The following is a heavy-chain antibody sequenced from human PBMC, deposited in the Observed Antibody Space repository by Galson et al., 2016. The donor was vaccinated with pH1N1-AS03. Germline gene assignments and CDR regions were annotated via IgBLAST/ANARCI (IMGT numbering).Heavy chain of an antibody. J-gene: IGHJ5*02. CDR3: ARSSYDILTNPLS. CDR1: GFTFSTYS. CDR2: ISGSGATI. D-gene: IGHD3-9*01. V-gene: IGHV3-48*04. Sequence: SLRLSCAASGFTFSTYSMNWVRQTPGKGLEWVSYISGSGATIYYADSVKGRFSISRDSAKNSLFLQMNSLRVEDTAVYYCARSSYDILTNPLSWGQGTLVTVSS.